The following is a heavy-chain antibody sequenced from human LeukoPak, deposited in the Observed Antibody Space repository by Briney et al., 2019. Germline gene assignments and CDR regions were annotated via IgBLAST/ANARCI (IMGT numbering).Heavy chain of an antibody. Sequence: TGGSLRLSCAASGFIVTNAWMNWVRQAPGKGLEWVGRIQSKTDGGKTDYAAPVKGRFTISRDDSKNTLYLQMNSPKTEDTAIYYCTTGIRGDWGQGTLVTVSS. CDR2: IQSKTDGGKT. V-gene: IGHV3-15*07. J-gene: IGHJ4*02. CDR1: GFIVTNAW. CDR3: TTGIRGD. D-gene: IGHD3-3*02.